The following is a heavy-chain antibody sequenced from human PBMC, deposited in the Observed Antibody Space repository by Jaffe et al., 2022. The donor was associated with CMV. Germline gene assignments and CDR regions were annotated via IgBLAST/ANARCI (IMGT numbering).Heavy chain of an antibody. CDR2: IKQDGSEK. J-gene: IGHJ6*02. D-gene: IGHD2-2*01. CDR1: GFTFSSYW. CDR3: ARANYCSSTSCYFQLYYYGMDV. Sequence: EVQLVESGGGLVQPGGSLRLSCAASGFTFSSYWMSWVRQAPGKGLEWVANIKQDGSEKYYVDSVKGRFTISRDNAKNSLYLQMNSLRAEDTAVYYCARANYCSSTSCYFQLYYYGMDVWGQGTTVTVSS. V-gene: IGHV3-7*01.